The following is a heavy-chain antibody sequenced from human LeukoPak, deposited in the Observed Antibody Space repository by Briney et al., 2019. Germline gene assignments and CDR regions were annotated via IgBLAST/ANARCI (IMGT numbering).Heavy chain of an antibody. Sequence: PGGSLRLSCAASGLTFSSHWMHWVRQAPGKGLEWVSYISGSSSTIYYADSVKGRFTIARDNAKNSLYLQMNSLRADDTAVYYCARGSGSYSFNLLGFDPWGQGTLVTVSS. J-gene: IGHJ5*02. V-gene: IGHV3-48*01. CDR1: GLTFSSHW. CDR3: ARGSGSYSFNLLGFDP. D-gene: IGHD1-26*01. CDR2: ISGSSSTI.